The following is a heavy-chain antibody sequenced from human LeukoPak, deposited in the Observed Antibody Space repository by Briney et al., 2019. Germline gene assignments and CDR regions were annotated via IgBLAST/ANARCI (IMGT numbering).Heavy chain of an antibody. D-gene: IGHD1-7*01. CDR2: IYHSGST. Sequence: PSETLSLTCTVSGGSISSGGYYWSWIRQPPGKGLEWIGYIYHSGSTYYNPSPKSRVTISVDRSKNQFSLKLSSVTAADTAVYYCARSSNWNWDYWGQGTLVTVSS. CDR1: GGSISSGGYY. CDR3: ARSSNWNWDY. V-gene: IGHV4-30-2*01. J-gene: IGHJ4*02.